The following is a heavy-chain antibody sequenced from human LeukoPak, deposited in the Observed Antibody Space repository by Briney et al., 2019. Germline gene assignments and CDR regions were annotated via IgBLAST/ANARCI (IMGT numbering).Heavy chain of an antibody. CDR1: GGSISSDGYC. CDR3: ARTDTSVSFDY. D-gene: IGHD2-2*01. J-gene: IGHJ4*02. V-gene: IGHV4-31*03. Sequence: SETLSLTCSVSGGSISSDGYCWSWIRQRPGKGLEWIGYIYYSGSTYYNPSLKSRVTMSVDTSKNQFSLNLSSVTAADTAVYYCARTDTSVSFDYWGQGTLVTVFS. CDR2: IYYSGST.